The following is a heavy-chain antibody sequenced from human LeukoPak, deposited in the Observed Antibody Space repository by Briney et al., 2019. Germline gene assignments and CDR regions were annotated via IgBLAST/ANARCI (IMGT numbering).Heavy chain of an antibody. V-gene: IGHV4-59*01. Sequence: SETLSLTCTVSGGSISSYYWSWIRQPPGKGLEWIGYIYYSGSTNYNPSLKSRVTISVDTSKNQFSLKLSSATAADTAVYYCAGQTIAVAGTLFDIWGQGTMVTVSS. J-gene: IGHJ3*02. CDR3: AGQTIAVAGTLFDI. D-gene: IGHD6-19*01. CDR2: IYYSGST. CDR1: GGSISSYY.